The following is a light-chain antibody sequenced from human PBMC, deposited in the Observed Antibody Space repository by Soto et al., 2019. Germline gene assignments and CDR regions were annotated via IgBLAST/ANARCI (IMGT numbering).Light chain of an antibody. CDR3: QQYGSSGT. Sequence: EIVLTQSPGTLSLSPGERATLSCRASQSVSNNYLAWYQQNPGQDPRLLIYGASNRATGIPDRFSGSGSGTDFTLTISRLEPEDFAVYYCQQYGSSGTFGQGTKVDIK. J-gene: IGKJ1*01. CDR1: QSVSNNY. V-gene: IGKV3-20*01. CDR2: GAS.